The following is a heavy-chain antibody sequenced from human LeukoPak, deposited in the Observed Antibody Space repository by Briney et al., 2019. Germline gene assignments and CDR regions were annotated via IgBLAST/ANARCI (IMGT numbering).Heavy chain of an antibody. CDR2: ISSSSSTI. J-gene: IGHJ4*02. V-gene: IGHV3-48*01. CDR3: ARDLFGGSSWYFDY. D-gene: IGHD6-13*01. Sequence: GGSLRLSCAASGFIFTSYSMNWVRQAPGKGLEWISYISSSSSTIYYADSVRGRFTISRDNAKNSLYLQMNSLRAEDTAVYYCARDLFGGSSWYFDYWGQGTLVTVSS. CDR1: GFIFTSYS.